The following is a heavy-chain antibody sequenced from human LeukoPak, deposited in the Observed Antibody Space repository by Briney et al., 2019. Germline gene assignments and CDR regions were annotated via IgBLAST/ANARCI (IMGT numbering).Heavy chain of an antibody. D-gene: IGHD2-21*02. CDR2: INHSGST. Sequence: SETLSLTCAVYGGSFSGYYWSWIRQPPGKGLEWIGEINHSGSTNYNPSLKSRVTISVDTSKNQFSLKLSSVTAADTAVYYCARVGYPTQRRVLSAVTVPTAGAFDIWGQGTLVTVSS. J-gene: IGHJ3*02. CDR3: ARVGYPTQRRVLSAVTVPTAGAFDI. CDR1: GGSFSGYY. V-gene: IGHV4-34*01.